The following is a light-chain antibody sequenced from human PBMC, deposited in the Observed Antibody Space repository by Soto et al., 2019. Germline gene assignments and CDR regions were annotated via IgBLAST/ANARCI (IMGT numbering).Light chain of an antibody. J-gene: IGLJ1*01. Sequence: QSVLTQPPSASGTPGQRVTISCSVSSSNIGSNTVNWYQQLPGTAPKLLIYDDNKRPSGIPDRFSGSKSGTSATLGITGFQTGDEADYYCGSWDSSLSAYVFGTGTKATVL. CDR1: SSNIGSNT. CDR3: GSWDSSLSAYV. CDR2: DDN. V-gene: IGLV1-51*01.